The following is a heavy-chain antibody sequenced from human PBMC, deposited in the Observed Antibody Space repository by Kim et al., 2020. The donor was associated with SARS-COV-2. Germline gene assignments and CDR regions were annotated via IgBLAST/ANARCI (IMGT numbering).Heavy chain of an antibody. V-gene: IGHV4-31*03. CDR1: GGSISSGGYY. J-gene: IGHJ4*02. D-gene: IGHD3-10*01. Sequence: SETLSLTCTVSGGSISSGGYYWIWIRQHPGKGLEWIGYIYYSGSTYYNPSLKSRVTISVDTSKNQFSLKLSSVTAADTAVYYCARGEKYYGSRTVDYWGQGTLVTVSS. CDR3: ARGEKYYGSRTVDY. CDR2: IYYSGST.